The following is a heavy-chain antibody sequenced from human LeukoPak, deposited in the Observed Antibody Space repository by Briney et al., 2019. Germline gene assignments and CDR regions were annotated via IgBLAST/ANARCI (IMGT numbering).Heavy chain of an antibody. J-gene: IGHJ6*03. Sequence: GASVKVSCKASGGTFNNYAISWVRQAPGQGLEWMGGITPIFRTANYAQKFQGRVTITADESTGTAYMELSSLRSEDTAVYYCARAGTETRGRYYYYYMDVWGKGTTVTVSS. CDR2: ITPIFRTA. V-gene: IGHV1-69*13. CDR3: ARAGTETRGRYYYYYMDV. D-gene: IGHD1-14*01. CDR1: GGTFNNYA.